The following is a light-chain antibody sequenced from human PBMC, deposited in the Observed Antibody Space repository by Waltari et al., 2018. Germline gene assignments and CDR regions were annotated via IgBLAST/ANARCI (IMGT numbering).Light chain of an antibody. V-gene: IGLV2-23*01. CDR1: SSDVGSYNL. J-gene: IGLJ2*01. CDR2: EGS. Sequence: QSALTQPASVSGSPGQSITISCTGTSSDVGSYNLVSWYQQHPGKAPKLMIYEGSKRPSGVSNRFAGSKSGNTAYLTISVLQADYEADYYCCSCAGSSTNVVFGGGTKLTVL. CDR3: CSCAGSSTNVV.